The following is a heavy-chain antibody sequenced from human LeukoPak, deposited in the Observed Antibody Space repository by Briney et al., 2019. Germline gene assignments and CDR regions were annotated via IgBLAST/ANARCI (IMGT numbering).Heavy chain of an antibody. J-gene: IGHJ4*02. CDR3: ARDGRWINYYDGSSPV. Sequence: GGSLRLSCAASGFTFSSFGMNWVRQAPGKGLEWVSYISSSSSTIYYADPVKGRFTISRDNAKNSLYLQMNSLRVEDTAVYYCARDGRWINYYDGSSPVWGQGTLVTVSS. D-gene: IGHD3-22*01. V-gene: IGHV3-48*01. CDR2: ISSSSSTI. CDR1: GFTFSSFG.